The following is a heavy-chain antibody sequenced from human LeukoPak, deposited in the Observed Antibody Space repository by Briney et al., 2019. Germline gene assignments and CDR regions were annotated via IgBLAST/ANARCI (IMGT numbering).Heavy chain of an antibody. Sequence: LGESLKISCKGSGYSFTSYWIGWVRQMPGKGLEWMGIIYPGDSDTRYSPSFQGQVTISADKSISTAYLQWSSLKASDTAMYYCARRFPFDGRDYGDYDAAYYYMDVWGKGTTVTISS. D-gene: IGHD4-17*01. V-gene: IGHV5-51*01. CDR3: ARRFPFDGRDYGDYDAAYYYMDV. CDR2: IYPGDSDT. J-gene: IGHJ6*03. CDR1: GYSFTSYW.